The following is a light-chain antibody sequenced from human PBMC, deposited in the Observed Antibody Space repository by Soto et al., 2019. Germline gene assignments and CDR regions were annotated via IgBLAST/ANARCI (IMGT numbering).Light chain of an antibody. CDR1: ENINSN. CDR2: RAS. J-gene: IGKJ4*01. Sequence: EKVMTQSPVTLSVSPGEGATLSCRASENINSNLAWYQQKPGQAPRLLIYRASTRATGIPARFSGSGFGTEFTLTISSLQSEDFAVFFCQQYQSWPLTVGGGTRVE. CDR3: QQYQSWPLT. V-gene: IGKV3-15*01.